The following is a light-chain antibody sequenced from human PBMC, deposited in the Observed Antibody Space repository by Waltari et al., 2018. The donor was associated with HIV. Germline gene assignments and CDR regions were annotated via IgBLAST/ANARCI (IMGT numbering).Light chain of an antibody. CDR3: QRYDRAPYT. CDR2: GVS. V-gene: IGKV1-27*01. Sequence: DVQMTQSPSSLSASVGDRVAITCRASQGIGSDLAWYQQKPGKVPRLLIYGVSTLQSGVPARFSGSGSGTDFTHTITNLQTEDFSFYYCQRYDRAPYTFGPGTRLELK. J-gene: IGKJ2*01. CDR1: QGIGSD.